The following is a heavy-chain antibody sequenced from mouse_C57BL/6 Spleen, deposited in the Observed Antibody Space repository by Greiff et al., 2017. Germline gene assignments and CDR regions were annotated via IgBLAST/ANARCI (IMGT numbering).Heavy chain of an antibody. J-gene: IGHJ2*01. V-gene: IGHV1-80*01. D-gene: IGHD1-1*01. CDR3: ARTCITTGPFDY. Sequence: VMLVESGAELVQPGASVKISCTASGYAFSSYWMNWVKQRPGKGLEWIGQIYPGDGDTNYNGKFKGQATLTADTSSNTAYLQLSSLTSEDSAVYFCARTCITTGPFDYWGQGTTLTVSS. CDR1: GYAFSSYW. CDR2: IYPGDGDT.